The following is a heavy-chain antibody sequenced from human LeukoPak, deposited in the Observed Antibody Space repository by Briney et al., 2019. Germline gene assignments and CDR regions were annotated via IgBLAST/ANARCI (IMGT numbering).Heavy chain of an antibody. CDR1: GYSFTSYW. CDR2: IYPGDSDT. V-gene: IGHV5-51*01. D-gene: IGHD6-19*01. Sequence: GESLKISCKGSGYSFTSYWIGWVRQMPGRGLEWMGIIYPGDSDTRYSPSFQGQVTISADKSISTAYLQWSSLKASDTAMYYCARLGIAVAGSTNWFDPWGQGTLVTVSS. J-gene: IGHJ5*02. CDR3: ARLGIAVAGSTNWFDP.